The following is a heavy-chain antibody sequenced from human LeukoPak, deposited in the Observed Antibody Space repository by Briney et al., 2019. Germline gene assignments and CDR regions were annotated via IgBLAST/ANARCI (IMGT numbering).Heavy chain of an antibody. CDR1: GFSFSTAW. Sequence: GGSLRPSCYASGFSFSTAWMSWVRQAPSKVLAWDGRIKSKTDGGTTDYAAPVKGRFTISRDDSKNTLYLQMNSLKTEDTAVYYCTTDRALAARDYWGQGTLVTVSS. J-gene: IGHJ4*02. CDR2: IKSKTDGGTT. CDR3: TTDRALAARDY. V-gene: IGHV3-15*01. D-gene: IGHD6-6*01.